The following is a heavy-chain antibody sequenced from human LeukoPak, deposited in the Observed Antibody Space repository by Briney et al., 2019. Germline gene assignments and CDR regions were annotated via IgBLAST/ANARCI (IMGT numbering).Heavy chain of an antibody. V-gene: IGHV4-38-2*01. CDR2: IYHSGST. Sequence: GSLRLSCAASGFTFSSYAMSWVRQAPGKGLEWIGSIYHSGSTYYNPSLKSRVTISVDTSKNQFSLKLSSVTAADTAVYYCASSNWLRDANFDSWGQGTLVTVSS. J-gene: IGHJ4*02. CDR3: ASSNWLRDANFDS. CDR1: GFTFSSYA. D-gene: IGHD6-13*01.